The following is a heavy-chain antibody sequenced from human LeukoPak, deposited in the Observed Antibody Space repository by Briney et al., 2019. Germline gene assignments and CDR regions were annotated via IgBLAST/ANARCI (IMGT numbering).Heavy chain of an antibody. CDR2: ISGSGGST. J-gene: IGHJ4*02. V-gene: IGHV3-23*01. CDR1: GFTFSSYA. Sequence: GGSLRLSCAASGFTFSSYAMSWVRQAPGKGLEWVSAISGSGGSTYYADSVKGRFTISRDNSKNTLYLQINSLRAEDTAVYYCANHRLLRYYFDYWGQGTLDTVSS. CDR3: ANHRLLRYYFDY. D-gene: IGHD3-9*01.